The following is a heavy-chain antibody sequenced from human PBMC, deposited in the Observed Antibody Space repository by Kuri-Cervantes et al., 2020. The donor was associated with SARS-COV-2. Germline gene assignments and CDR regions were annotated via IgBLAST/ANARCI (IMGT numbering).Heavy chain of an antibody. CDR1: GYTFTNYY. CDR2: INPNGAST. D-gene: IGHD3-3*01. CDR3: ARFGDDFWSGYSPYYYYGMDV. J-gene: IGHJ6*02. V-gene: IGHV1-46*01. Sequence: ASVKVSCKASGYTFTNYYIHWVRQAPGQGLEWMGIINPNGASTTYAQKFQGRVTITADESTSTAYMELSSLRSEDTAVYYCARFGDDFWSGYSPYYYYGMDVWGQGTTVTVSS.